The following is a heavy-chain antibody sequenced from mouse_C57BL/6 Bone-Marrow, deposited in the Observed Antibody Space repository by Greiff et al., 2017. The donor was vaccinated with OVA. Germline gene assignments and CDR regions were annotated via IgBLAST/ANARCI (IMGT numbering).Heavy chain of an antibody. Sequence: QVQLQQPGTELVKPGASVKLSCKASGYTFTSSWMHWVKPRPGPGLEWIGNINPSNGGTNYHEKFKSKATLTVDKSSSTAYMQLSSLTSEDSAVYYCAREEWLLPPSWFAYWGQGTLVTVSA. CDR1: GYTFTSSW. V-gene: IGHV1-53*01. J-gene: IGHJ3*01. CDR3: AREEWLLPPSWFAY. CDR2: INPSNGGT. D-gene: IGHD2-3*01.